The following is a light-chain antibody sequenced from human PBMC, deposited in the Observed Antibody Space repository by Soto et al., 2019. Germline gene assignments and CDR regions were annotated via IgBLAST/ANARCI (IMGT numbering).Light chain of an antibody. CDR2: DAS. CDR1: QSVRSW. CDR3: QQSYSSPLT. Sequence: DIQMTQSPSTLSASVGDRVTITCRASQSVRSWLAWYQQKPGRAPKFLIYDASSLESGVPSRVSGSGSGTEFTLTSSNLQPDDFATYYCQQSYSSPLTFGQGTKVDIK. J-gene: IGKJ1*01. V-gene: IGKV1-5*01.